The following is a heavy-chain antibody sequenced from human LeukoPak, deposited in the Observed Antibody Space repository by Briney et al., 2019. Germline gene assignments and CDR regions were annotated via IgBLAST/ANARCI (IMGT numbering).Heavy chain of an antibody. CDR2: MNPNSGNT. J-gene: IGHJ4*02. CDR3: ARIPVRPSWGYYFDY. CDR1: GYTFISYD. V-gene: IGHV1-8*01. D-gene: IGHD3-16*01. Sequence: ASVKVSCKASGYTFISYDINWVRQATGQGLEWMGWMNPNSGNTGYAQKFQGRVTMTRNTSIRTAYMELSSLRSDDTAVYYCARIPVRPSWGYYFDYWGQGTLVTVSS.